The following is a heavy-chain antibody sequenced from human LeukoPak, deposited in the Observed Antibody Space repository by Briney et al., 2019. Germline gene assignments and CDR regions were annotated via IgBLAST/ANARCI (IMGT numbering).Heavy chain of an antibody. V-gene: IGHV4-59*11. CDR2: IYYSGST. CDR3: ARAGGYNHHFDY. CDR1: GVSISSHY. J-gene: IGHJ4*02. Sequence: PSETLSLTCTVSGVSISSHYWSWIRQPPGKGLEWVGYIYYSGSTNYNPSLKSRVTISVDTSKNQLSLKLSSVTAADTAVYYCARAGGYNHHFDYWGQGTLVTVSS. D-gene: IGHD5-24*01.